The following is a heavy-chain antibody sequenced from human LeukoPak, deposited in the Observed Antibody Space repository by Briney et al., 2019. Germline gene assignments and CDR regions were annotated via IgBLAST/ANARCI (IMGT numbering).Heavy chain of an antibody. D-gene: IGHD3-3*01. Sequence: ASVKVSCKASGYTFTGYYMHWVRQAPGHGLEGLEWINPNSGSTNSAPSPQGWVTMTRDPSISPAYIELSRRTSDDTAVYYCTAVRGVVTRGNYFAPWGRATLVTLSS. V-gene: IGHV1-2*04. CDR3: TAVRGVVTRGNYFAP. J-gene: IGHJ5*02. CDR2: INPNSGST. CDR1: GYTFTGYY.